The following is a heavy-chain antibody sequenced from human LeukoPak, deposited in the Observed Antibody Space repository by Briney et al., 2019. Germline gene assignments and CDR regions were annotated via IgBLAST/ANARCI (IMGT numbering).Heavy chain of an antibody. CDR1: GYTFTGYY. CDR3: ARDSAIVGAPGY. V-gene: IGHV1-2*02. CDR2: VNPNSGGT. Sequence: ASVKVSCKASGYTFTGYYMHWVRQAPGQGLEWMGWVNPNSGGTNYAQKFQGRVTMTRDTSISTAYMELSRLRSDDTAVYYCARDSAIVGAPGYWGQGTLVTVSS. J-gene: IGHJ4*02. D-gene: IGHD1-26*01.